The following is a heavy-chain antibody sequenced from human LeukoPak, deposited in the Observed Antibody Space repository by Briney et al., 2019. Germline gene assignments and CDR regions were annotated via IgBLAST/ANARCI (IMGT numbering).Heavy chain of an antibody. J-gene: IGHJ1*01. CDR1: GFTFSSYG. CDR2: IRYDGSNK. D-gene: IGHD3/OR15-3a*01. CDR3: AKDGLPYGLVSALQH. Sequence: PGGSLRLSCAASGFTFSSYGMHWVRQAPGKGLKWVAFIRYDGSNKYYADSVKGRFTISRDNSKNTLYLQMNSLRAEDTAVYYCAKDGLPYGLVSALQHWGQGTLVTVSS. V-gene: IGHV3-30*02.